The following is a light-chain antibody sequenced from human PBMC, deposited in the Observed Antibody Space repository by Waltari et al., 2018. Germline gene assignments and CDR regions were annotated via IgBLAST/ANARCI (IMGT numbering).Light chain of an antibody. CDR2: GAS. J-gene: IGKJ5*01. CDR3: QQYYHLPPT. Sequence: DIQMTQSPSSLSASVGNRVTITCRASQDISTCLNWFQKKPGSAPELLISGASNFDTGVPPRFSGSGSGTDFTFTISSLHPEDVATYYCQQYYHLPPTFGQGTRLEIK. V-gene: IGKV1-33*01. CDR1: QDISTC.